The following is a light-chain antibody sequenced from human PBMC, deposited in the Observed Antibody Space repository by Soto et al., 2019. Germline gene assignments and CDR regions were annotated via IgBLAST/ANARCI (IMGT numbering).Light chain of an antibody. CDR2: GAS. CDR1: QSVSSSY. Sequence: PGERVTLSCRASQSVSSSYLTWYQQKPGQAPRLLIYGASTRATSIPARFSGSGSGTDFTLTSSSLQPEDFAVYYCQQDYNLLTFGGGTKVEIK. CDR3: QQDYNLLT. J-gene: IGKJ4*01. V-gene: IGKV3D-7*01.